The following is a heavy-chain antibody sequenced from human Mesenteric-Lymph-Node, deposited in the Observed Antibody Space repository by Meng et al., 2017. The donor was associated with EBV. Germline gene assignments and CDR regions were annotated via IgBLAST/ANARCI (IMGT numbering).Heavy chain of an antibody. CDR3: AKGPLLGGELSLEDY. CDR2: ISHSGST. D-gene: IGHD3-16*02. CDR1: GGSFSSYY. V-gene: IGHV4-34*01. J-gene: IGHJ4*02. Sequence: QVELQQGGAGLLKPSETLSLPCAVYGGSFSSYYWSWIRQPPGKGLEWIGEISHSGSTNYNPSLKSRVTISVDTSKNQFSLKLSSVTAADTAVYYCAKGPLLGGELSLEDYWGQGTLVTVSS.